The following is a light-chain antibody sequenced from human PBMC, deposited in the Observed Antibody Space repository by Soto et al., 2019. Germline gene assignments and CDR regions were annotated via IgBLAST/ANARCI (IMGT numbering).Light chain of an antibody. CDR2: DVS. CDR3: CSYAGSYTWV. V-gene: IGLV2-11*01. J-gene: IGLJ3*02. CDR1: SGDVGHYNF. Sequence: QSALTQPHSVSGSPGQSVTISCSGTSGDVGHYNFVSWYQHHPGKAPKLIIYDVSTRPSGVPDRFSGSKSGNTASLTISGLQAGDGANFHCCSYAGSYTWVFGGGTKLPVL.